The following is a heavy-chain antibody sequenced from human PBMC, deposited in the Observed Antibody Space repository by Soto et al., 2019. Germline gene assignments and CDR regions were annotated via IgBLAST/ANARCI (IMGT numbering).Heavy chain of an antibody. CDR3: TRGYYDYGLDG. Sequence: QLQLQESGSGLVKPSQTLSLTRAASGGSISSGGYSWSWIRQPPGKGLEWIGYIYHIGRTFYNPSVKVRVTISVDRSKNQFSLKLSSLTAAETGLYYCTRGYYDYGLDGWGQGTTVTVSS. J-gene: IGHJ6*02. CDR2: IYHIGRT. CDR1: GGSISSGGYS. D-gene: IGHD3-16*01. V-gene: IGHV4-30-2*01.